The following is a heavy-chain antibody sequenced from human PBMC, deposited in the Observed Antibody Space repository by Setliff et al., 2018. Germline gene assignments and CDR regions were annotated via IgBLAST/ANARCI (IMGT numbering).Heavy chain of an antibody. V-gene: IGHV4-61*09. Sequence: PSETLSLTCTVSGGSISSGNYYWIWIRQPAGKALEWLGHIFARGSMNYNPSLRSRITISQDRSENQFSLTLSSVTAADTAVYYCARRDSTGYYGYSFDFWGQGTLVTVSS. J-gene: IGHJ4*02. CDR1: GGSISSGNYY. CDR3: ARRDSTGYYGYSFDF. CDR2: IFARGSM. D-gene: IGHD3-22*01.